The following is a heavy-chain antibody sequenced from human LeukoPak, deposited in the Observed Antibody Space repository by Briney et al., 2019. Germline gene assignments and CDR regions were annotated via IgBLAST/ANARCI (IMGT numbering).Heavy chain of an antibody. CDR1: GFTFDDSV. J-gene: IGHJ3*02. CDR2: INWNGGST. V-gene: IGHV3-20*04. CDR3: ARHPSLHYDILTGYSHDAFDI. Sequence: GGSLRLSCAASGFTFDDSVMSWVRQAPGKGLEWVSSINWNGGSTGYADSVKGRFTISRDNAKNSLYLQMNSLRAEDTALYYCARHPSLHYDILTGYSHDAFDIWGQGTMVTVSS. D-gene: IGHD3-9*01.